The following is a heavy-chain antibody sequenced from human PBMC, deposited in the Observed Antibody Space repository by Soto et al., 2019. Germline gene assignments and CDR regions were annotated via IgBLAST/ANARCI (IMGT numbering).Heavy chain of an antibody. CDR2: ISQTGAT. D-gene: IGHD3-16*02. Sequence: PSETLSLTGAVSGGSITSGNSYSWAWIRQPPGTGLEWIGAISQTGATSYNPSLKTRVSVSLNKSKNQFSLRVSSVSAADMAVYYCASAVSPYLGMSLDPWGQGTPVTVSS. CDR1: GGSITSGNSYS. J-gene: IGHJ5*02. V-gene: IGHV4-30-2*01. CDR3: ASAVSPYLGMSLDP.